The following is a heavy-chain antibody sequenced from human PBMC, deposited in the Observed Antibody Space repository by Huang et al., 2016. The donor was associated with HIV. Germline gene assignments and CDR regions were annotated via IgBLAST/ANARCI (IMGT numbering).Heavy chain of an antibody. J-gene: IGHJ4*02. CDR2: IIPILGAA. D-gene: IGHD3-22*01. Sequence: QVQLVQSGAEVRKPGSSVKVSCKPSGGTFRSYAINWVRQAPGQGLGWMGGIIPILGAANYAQKFQDRVTITADESTSTAYMELSRLRSEDTAVYYWARDPDPYDSSGYFVRYFDYWGQGTLVTVSS. V-gene: IGHV1-69*19. CDR3: ARDPDPYDSSGYFVRYFDY. CDR1: GGTFRSYA.